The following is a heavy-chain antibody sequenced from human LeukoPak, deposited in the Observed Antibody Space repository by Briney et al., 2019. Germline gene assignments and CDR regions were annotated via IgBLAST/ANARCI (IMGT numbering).Heavy chain of an antibody. CDR3: ARHSDRTAYTAKGFDY. Sequence: SETLSLTCFVSGGSISSSDHFWGWVRQPPGKGLEWIRFIYYSGTPYYNPSLKSRVTRSVDMSKNQFSLKLSSVTAADTAVYYCARHSDRTAYTAKGFDYWGQGTLVTVSS. V-gene: IGHV4-39*01. J-gene: IGHJ4*02. CDR2: IYYSGTP. D-gene: IGHD2-21*02. CDR1: GGSISSSDHF.